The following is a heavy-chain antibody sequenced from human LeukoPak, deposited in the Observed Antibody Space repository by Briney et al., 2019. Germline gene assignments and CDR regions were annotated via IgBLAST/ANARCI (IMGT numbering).Heavy chain of an antibody. V-gene: IGHV3-9*01. J-gene: IGHJ4*02. CDR3: ALWSYDFAY. CDR1: GFTFDDYA. Sequence: QSGGSLRLSWAASGFTFDDYAMHWVRQAPGRGGEGVSGISWNSGSIGYADSVKGRFTIYRYNAKNSLYLQMNSLRAEDTALYYCALWSYDFAYWGTGNLVTVSS. CDR2: ISWNSGSI. D-gene: IGHD1-26*01.